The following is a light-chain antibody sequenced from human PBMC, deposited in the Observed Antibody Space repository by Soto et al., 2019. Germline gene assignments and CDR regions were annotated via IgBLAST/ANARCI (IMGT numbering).Light chain of an antibody. J-gene: IGKJ2*01. Sequence: EIVLTQSPATLSLSPGERATLSCRASQSVHNFLAWYQQKPGQTPRLLIYDSSKRATGIPARFSGSGSGTDSTLTISMLEPEDFASYYCQQRSAWYTFGQGTRLQIK. CDR2: DSS. V-gene: IGKV3-11*01. CDR1: QSVHNF. CDR3: QQRSAWYT.